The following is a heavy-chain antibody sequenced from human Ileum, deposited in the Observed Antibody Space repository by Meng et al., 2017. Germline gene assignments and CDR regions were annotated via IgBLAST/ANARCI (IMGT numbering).Heavy chain of an antibody. CDR1: GGSFSSSA. Sequence: QVQLMPSAAHVNYPGPSVTVSCKGSGGSFSSSASGWPRQAPGRGLEWMGRIVPIRNASTYAQNMKGRVTLSADMTKKTSVMLLCRLASDDTVVYCVARDCRGGGGFDPWGQGTLVTVSS. J-gene: IGHJ5*02. CDR2: IVPIRNAS. V-gene: IGHV1-69*04. CDR3: ARDCRGGGGFDP. D-gene: IGHD2-21*01.